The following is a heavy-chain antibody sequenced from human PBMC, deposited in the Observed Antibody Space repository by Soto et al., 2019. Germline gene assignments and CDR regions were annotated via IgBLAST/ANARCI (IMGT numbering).Heavy chain of an antibody. D-gene: IGHD2-15*01. Sequence: QVQLVQSGAEVKKPGASVKVSCKASGYTFTSYGISWVRKAPGQGLEWMGWISAYNGNTNYAQKLQGRVTMTTDTSTSKAYMELRSLRSDDTAVYYCARTTMPIVVVVAANYYGMDVWGQGTTVTVSS. CDR2: ISAYNGNT. V-gene: IGHV1-18*04. J-gene: IGHJ6*02. CDR3: ARTTMPIVVVVAANYYGMDV. CDR1: GYTFTSYG.